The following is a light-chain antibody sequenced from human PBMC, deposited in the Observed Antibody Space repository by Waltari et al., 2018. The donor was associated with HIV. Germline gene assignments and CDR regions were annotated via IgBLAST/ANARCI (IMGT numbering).Light chain of an antibody. CDR3: AAWDDTLTVV. Sequence: SVLTQPPSASGTPGQSVTISCSGTSSNIGTNYVYWYQQFPGTAPKLLIYRNNTRPSGVPDRFSGSKSGTSASLAISGLRSDDEADYYCAAWDDTLTVVFGGGTKLTVL. J-gene: IGLJ2*01. CDR1: SSNIGTNY. V-gene: IGLV1-47*01. CDR2: RNN.